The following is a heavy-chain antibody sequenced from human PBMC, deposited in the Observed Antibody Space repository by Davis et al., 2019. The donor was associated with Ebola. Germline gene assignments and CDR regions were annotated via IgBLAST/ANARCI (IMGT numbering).Heavy chain of an antibody. Sequence: SVKVSCKASGGTFSSYAISWVRQAPGQGLEWMGGIIPIFGTANYAQKFQGRVTITADKSTSTAYMELSSLRSEDTAVYYCARAYSNYPWWNWFDPWGQGTLVTVSS. V-gene: IGHV1-69*06. CDR2: IIPIFGTA. J-gene: IGHJ5*02. D-gene: IGHD4-11*01. CDR1: GGTFSSYA. CDR3: ARAYSNYPWWNWFDP.